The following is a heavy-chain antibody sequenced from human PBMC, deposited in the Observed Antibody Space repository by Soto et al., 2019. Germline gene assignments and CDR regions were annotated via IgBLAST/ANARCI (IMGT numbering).Heavy chain of an antibody. V-gene: IGHV5-51*01. CDR3: ARHGSSWDYYYYGMDV. CDR2: IYPGDSDT. CDR1: GYSFTSYW. Sequence: GESLKISCKGSGYSFTSYWIGWVRQMPGKGLEWMGIIYPGDSDTRYSPSFQGQVTISADKSISTAYLQWSSLKASDTAMYYCARHGSSWDYYYYGMDVWGQGTTVTVS. J-gene: IGHJ6*02. D-gene: IGHD6-13*01.